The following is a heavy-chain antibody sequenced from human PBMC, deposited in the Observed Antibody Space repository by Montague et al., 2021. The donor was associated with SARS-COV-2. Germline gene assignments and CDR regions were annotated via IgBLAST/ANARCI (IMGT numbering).Heavy chain of an antibody. V-gene: IGHV4-34*01. CDR1: GGSFSGYY. Sequence: SETLSLTCVVYGGSFSGYYWSWIRQPQGKGLEWIGEINHSGSTNYNLSLKSRVTISVDTSKKQFSLRLNSVTAADTAVYYCARGGGYSYGALDYWGQGTLVTVSS. CDR2: INHSGST. CDR3: ARGGGYSYGALDY. J-gene: IGHJ4*02. D-gene: IGHD5-18*01.